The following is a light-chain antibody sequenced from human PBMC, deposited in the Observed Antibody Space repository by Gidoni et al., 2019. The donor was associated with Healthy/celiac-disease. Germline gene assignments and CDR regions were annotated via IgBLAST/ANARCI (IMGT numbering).Light chain of an antibody. CDR1: QSVSSY. J-gene: IGKJ3*01. CDR3: QQRSNWPPVFT. CDR2: DAS. Sequence: EIVLTQAPATLSLSPGERATLSCRASQSVSSYLAWYQQKPGQAPRLLIYDASNRATGIPARFSGSGSGTDFTLTISSLAPEDFAVYYCQQRSNWPPVFTFGPXTKVDIK. V-gene: IGKV3-11*01.